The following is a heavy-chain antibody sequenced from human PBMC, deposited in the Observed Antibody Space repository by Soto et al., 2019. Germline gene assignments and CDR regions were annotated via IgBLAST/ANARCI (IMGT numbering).Heavy chain of an antibody. CDR2: INHSGST. Sequence: QVQLQQWGAGLLKPSETLSLTCAVYGGSFSGYSWSWIRQPPGQGLEWIGEINHSGSTNYNPSLKSRVTISVDTAKTQFSLKLSSVTAADTAVYYCARDYGDYRTSDYWGQGTLVTVSS. D-gene: IGHD4-17*01. CDR3: ARDYGDYRTSDY. CDR1: GGSFSGYS. V-gene: IGHV4-34*01. J-gene: IGHJ4*02.